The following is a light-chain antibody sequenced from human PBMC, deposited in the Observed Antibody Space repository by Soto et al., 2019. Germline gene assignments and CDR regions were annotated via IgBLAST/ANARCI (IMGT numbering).Light chain of an antibody. V-gene: IGKV3-15*01. Sequence: EIVMTQSPATLSVSPGERATLSCRASRSVSSNLAWYQQRPGQAPRLLIYGASTRATGIPARFSGSGSGTEFTLTISSLQSEDFAVYYCQQYNNWITFGGGTKV. CDR2: GAS. J-gene: IGKJ4*01. CDR1: RSVSSN. CDR3: QQYNNWIT.